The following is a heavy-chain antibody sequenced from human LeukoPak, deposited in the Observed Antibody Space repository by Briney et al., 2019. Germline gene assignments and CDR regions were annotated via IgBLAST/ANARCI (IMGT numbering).Heavy chain of an antibody. D-gene: IGHD3-3*01. J-gene: IGHJ4*02. CDR1: GYTFTGYY. V-gene: IGHV1-46*01. Sequence: ASVKVSCKASGYTFTGYYMHWVRQAPGQGLEWMGIINPSGGSTSYAQKFQGRVTMTRDMSTSTVYMELSSLRSEDTAVYYCARERSSFRIFGVAELDYWGQGTLVTVSS. CDR2: INPSGGST. CDR3: ARERSSFRIFGVAELDY.